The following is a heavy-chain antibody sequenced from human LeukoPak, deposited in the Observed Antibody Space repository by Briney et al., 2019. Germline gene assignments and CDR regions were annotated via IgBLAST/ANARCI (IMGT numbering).Heavy chain of an antibody. CDR3: ARRRFRYGAPGY. D-gene: IGHD4-17*01. J-gene: IGHJ4*02. V-gene: IGHV4-34*01. CDR1: GGSFSGYY. Sequence: SETLSPTCAVYGGSFSGYYWSWIRQPPGKGLEWIGEINHSGSTNYNPSLKSRVTISVDTSKNQFSLKLSSVTAADTAVYYCARRRFRYGAPGYWGQGTLVTVSS. CDR2: INHSGST.